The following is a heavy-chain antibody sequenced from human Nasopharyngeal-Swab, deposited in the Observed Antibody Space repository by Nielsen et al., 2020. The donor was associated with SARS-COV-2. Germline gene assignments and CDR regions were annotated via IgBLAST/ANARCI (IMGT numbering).Heavy chain of an antibody. CDR2: IYYSGST. V-gene: IGHV4-39*01. J-gene: IGHJ6*02. CDR3: ASQGSGSYYLLYYYYGMDV. D-gene: IGHD1-26*01. Sequence: RQAPGKRLEWIGSIYYSGSTYYNPSLKSRVTISVDKSKNQFSLKLSSVTAADTAVYYCASQGSGSYYLLYYYYGMDVWGQGTTVTVSS.